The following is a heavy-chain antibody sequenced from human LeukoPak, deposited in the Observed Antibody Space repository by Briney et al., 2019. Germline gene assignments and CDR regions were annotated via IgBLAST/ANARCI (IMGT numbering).Heavy chain of an antibody. CDR3: AIPSTVVTRNLYYYYYMDV. Sequence: ASVKASCKASGGTFSSYAISWVRQAPGQGLEWMGGSIPIFGTANYAQKFQGRVTITTDESTSTAYMELSSLRSEDTAVYYCAIPSTVVTRNLYYYYYMDVWGKGTTVTVSS. J-gene: IGHJ6*03. CDR2: SIPIFGTA. CDR1: GGTFSSYA. V-gene: IGHV1-69*05. D-gene: IGHD4-23*01.